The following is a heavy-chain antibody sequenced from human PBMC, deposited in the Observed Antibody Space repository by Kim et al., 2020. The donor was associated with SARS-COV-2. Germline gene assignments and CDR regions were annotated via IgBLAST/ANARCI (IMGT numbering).Heavy chain of an antibody. CDR3: AKDTSITMVRGVISNYYYHYGMDV. CDR2: ISWNSGSI. Sequence: GGSLRLSCAASGFTFDDYAMHWVRQAPGKGLEWVSGISWNSGSIGYADSVKGRFTISRDNAKNSLYLQMNSLRAEDTALYYCAKDTSITMVRGVISNYYYHYGMDVWGQGTTVTVSS. J-gene: IGHJ6*02. V-gene: IGHV3-9*01. CDR1: GFTFDDYA. D-gene: IGHD3-10*01.